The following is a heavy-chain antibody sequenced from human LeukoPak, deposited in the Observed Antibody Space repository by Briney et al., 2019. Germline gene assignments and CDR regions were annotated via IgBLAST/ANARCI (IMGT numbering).Heavy chain of an antibody. CDR1: GGTFSSYA. V-gene: IGHV1-69*01. CDR2: IIPIFGTA. D-gene: IGHD3-22*01. J-gene: IGHJ4*02. Sequence: ASVKVSCKASGGTFSSYAISWVRQAPGQGLEWMGGIIPIFGTANYAQKFQGRVTITADESTSTAYMELSSLRSEDTAVYYCASPDFYDSSGYYFVYWGQGTLVTVSS. CDR3: ASPDFYDSSGYYFVY.